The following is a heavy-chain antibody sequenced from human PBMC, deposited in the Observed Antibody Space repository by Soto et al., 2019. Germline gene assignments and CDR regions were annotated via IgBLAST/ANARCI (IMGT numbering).Heavy chain of an antibody. D-gene: IGHD1-7*01. V-gene: IGHV3-23*01. J-gene: IGHJ4*02. CDR3: AKEDQDWNYLTDS. CDR2: ISGSGGST. CDR1: GFTFSNYG. Sequence: GGSLRLSCAASGFTFSNYGMSWVRQAPGKGLEWVSAISGSGGSTFFADSVKGRFTISRDNSKNVLYLQMNSLRAEDTAVYYCAKEDQDWNYLTDSWGQGTLVTISS.